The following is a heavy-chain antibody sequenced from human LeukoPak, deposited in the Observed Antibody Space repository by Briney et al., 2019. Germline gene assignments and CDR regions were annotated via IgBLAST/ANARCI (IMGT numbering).Heavy chain of an antibody. CDR3: ATRGAYSSSWSLHY. J-gene: IGHJ4*02. V-gene: IGHV3-23*01. CDR1: GFTFSAYA. D-gene: IGHD6-13*01. Sequence: PGGSLRLSCVASGFTFSAYAMTWVRQAPGKGLEWVSSISVSGGGTYYADSVRGRFTISRDNSKNTLFLHMNSLRAEDTAVYYCATRGAYSSSWSLHYWGQGTLVTVSS. CDR2: ISVSGGGT.